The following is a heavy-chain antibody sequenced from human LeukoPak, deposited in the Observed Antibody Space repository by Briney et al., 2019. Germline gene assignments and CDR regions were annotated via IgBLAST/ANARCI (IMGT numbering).Heavy chain of an antibody. V-gene: IGHV1-18*01. Sequence: GASVKVSCKASGYTFTSYGISWVRRAPGQGLEWMGWISAYNGNTNYAQELQGRGTMTTDTSTSTAYMELRSLRSDDTAVYYCARGLFGNYYYYYMDVWGKGTTVTVSS. CDR3: ARGLFGNYYYYYMDV. CDR2: ISAYNGNT. J-gene: IGHJ6*03. CDR1: GYTFTSYG. D-gene: IGHD3-16*01.